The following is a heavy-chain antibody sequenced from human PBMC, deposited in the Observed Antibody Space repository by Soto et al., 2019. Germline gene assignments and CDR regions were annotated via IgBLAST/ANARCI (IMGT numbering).Heavy chain of an antibody. CDR3: ASYLLPSSRGGDYFAY. CDR1: GGSISSNNYY. Sequence: QLQLQESGPGLVKPSETLSLTCFVSGGSISSNNYYWGWIRQPPGKGLEWIGSMSYSRSTYYNPSLKSRATISVDTSNNLCALELASVTALDTAVYDRASYLLPSSRGGDYFAYWVQGPLVTVS. CDR2: MSYSRST. V-gene: IGHV4-39*01. D-gene: IGHD3-16*01. J-gene: IGHJ4*02.